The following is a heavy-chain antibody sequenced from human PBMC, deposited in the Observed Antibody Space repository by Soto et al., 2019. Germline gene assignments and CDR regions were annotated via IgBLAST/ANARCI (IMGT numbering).Heavy chain of an antibody. CDR2: ISAYNGNT. CDR1: GYTFTSYG. J-gene: IGHJ4*02. CDR3: ARNFRYYDSSGYFADY. V-gene: IGHV1-18*04. Sequence: ASVKVSCKASGYTFTSYGISWVRQAPGQGLEWMGWISAYNGNTNYAQKLQGRVTMTTDTSTSTAYMELRSLRSDDTAVYYCARNFRYYDSSGYFADYWGQGTLVTVSS. D-gene: IGHD3-22*01.